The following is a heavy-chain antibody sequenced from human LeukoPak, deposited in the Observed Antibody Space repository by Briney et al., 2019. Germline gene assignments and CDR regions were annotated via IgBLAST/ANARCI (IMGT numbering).Heavy chain of an antibody. J-gene: IGHJ4*02. V-gene: IGHV3-21*01. CDR1: GFTFSSYS. CDR3: AKDRVPYCSGGSCYSADY. CDR2: ISSSSSYI. D-gene: IGHD2-15*01. Sequence: PGGSLRLSCAASGFTFSSYSMNWVRQAPGKGLEWVSSISSSSSYIYYADSVKGRFTISRDNAKNSLYLQMNSLRAEDTAVYYCAKDRVPYCSGGSCYSADYWGQGTLVTVSS.